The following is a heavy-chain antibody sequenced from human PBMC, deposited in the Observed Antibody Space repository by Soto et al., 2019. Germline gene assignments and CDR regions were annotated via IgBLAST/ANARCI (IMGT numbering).Heavy chain of an antibody. J-gene: IGHJ2*01. Sequence: QVQLQESGPGLVKPSETLSLTCTVSGGSISSYYWSWIRQPPGKGLEWIGYIYYSGSTNYNPSLKSRVTISVDTSKNQFSLKLSSVTAADTAVYYCARGRGITVEHQWYFDLWGRGTLVTVSS. CDR2: IYYSGST. V-gene: IGHV4-59*01. CDR1: GGSISSYY. D-gene: IGHD3-3*01. CDR3: ARGRGITVEHQWYFDL.